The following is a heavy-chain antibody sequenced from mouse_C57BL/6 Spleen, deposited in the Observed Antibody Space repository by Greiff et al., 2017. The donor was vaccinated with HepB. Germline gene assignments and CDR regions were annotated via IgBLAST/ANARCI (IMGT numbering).Heavy chain of an antibody. J-gene: IGHJ2*01. Sequence: EVKLMESGGGLVQPGGSLSLSCAASGFTFTDYYMSWVRQPPGKALEWLGFIRNKANGYTTEYSASVKGRFNISRDNSQSILYLQMNALRAEDSATYYCARYDYGPYYFDYWGQGTTLTVSS. V-gene: IGHV7-3*01. CDR1: GFTFTDYY. CDR2: IRNKANGYTT. CDR3: ARYDYGPYYFDY. D-gene: IGHD2-4*01.